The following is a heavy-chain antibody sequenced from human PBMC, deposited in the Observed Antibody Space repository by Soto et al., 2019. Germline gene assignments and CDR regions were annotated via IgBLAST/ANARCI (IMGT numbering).Heavy chain of an antibody. V-gene: IGHV1-24*01. CDR3: ATDKAGYSGYDYGYYFDD. D-gene: IGHD5-12*01. Sequence: GASVKVSCKVSGYPLSRLSMHLVRQAPGKRLEWMGGFDPEDGETIYAQKFQGRVTMTEDTSTDTAYMELSSLRSEDTAVYYCATDKAGYSGYDYGYYFDDWGQGTLVTVSS. J-gene: IGHJ4*02. CDR2: FDPEDGET. CDR1: GYPLSRLS.